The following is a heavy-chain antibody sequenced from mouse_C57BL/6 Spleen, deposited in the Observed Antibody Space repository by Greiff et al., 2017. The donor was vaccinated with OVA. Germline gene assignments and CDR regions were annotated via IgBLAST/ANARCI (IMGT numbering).Heavy chain of an antibody. CDR3: ARVGDGYFLFDY. Sequence: EVQLQQSGPELVKPGASVKISCKASGYTFTDYYMNWVKQSHGKSLEWIGDINPNNGGTSYNQKFKGKATLTVDKSSSTAYMELRSLTSEDSAVYYCARVGDGYFLFDYWGQGTTLTVSS. D-gene: IGHD2-3*01. CDR1: GYTFTDYY. V-gene: IGHV1-26*01. CDR2: INPNNGGT. J-gene: IGHJ2*01.